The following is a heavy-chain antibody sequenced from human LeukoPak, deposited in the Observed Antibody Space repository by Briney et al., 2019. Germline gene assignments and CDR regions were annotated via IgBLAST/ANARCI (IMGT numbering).Heavy chain of an antibody. CDR2: ISTNTTTI. Sequence: GGSLRLSCAASGFTFKFYSMNWVRQAPGKGLEWVSYISTNTTTIYYADSVKGRFTISRDNAKNSLYLQMNSLRVEDTAVYYCVRVGTSFDIWGQGTMVTVS. V-gene: IGHV3-48*01. CDR3: VRVGTSFDI. J-gene: IGHJ3*02. CDR1: GFTFKFYS. D-gene: IGHD7-27*01.